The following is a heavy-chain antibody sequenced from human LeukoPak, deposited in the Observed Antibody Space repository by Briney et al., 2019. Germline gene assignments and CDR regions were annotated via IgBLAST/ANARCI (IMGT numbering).Heavy chain of an antibody. D-gene: IGHD2/OR15-2a*01. V-gene: IGHV3-9*01. CDR2: ISWNSGSI. J-gene: IGHJ5*02. Sequence: GGSLRLSCAGSGFIFNNYAMHWVRQPPGKGLEWVSGISWNSGSIDYADSVKGRFTISRDNAKNSVFLQMSSLRDEDTAVYYCARDRPNILGLDPWGQGTLVTVSS. CDR1: GFIFNNYA. CDR3: ARDRPNILGLDP.